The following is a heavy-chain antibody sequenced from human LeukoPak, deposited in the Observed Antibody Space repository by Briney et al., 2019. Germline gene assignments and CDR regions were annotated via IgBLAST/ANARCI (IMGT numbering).Heavy chain of an antibody. J-gene: IGHJ4*02. CDR1: GGTFSSYA. D-gene: IGHD3-22*01. Sequence: ASVKISCKASGGTFSSYAISWVRQAPGQGLEWMGGIIPIFGTANYAQKFQGRVTITADESTSTAYMELSSLRSEDTAVYYCARVRNYYYDSSGYYFKRPIYFDYWGQGTLVTVSS. CDR2: IIPIFGTA. V-gene: IGHV1-69*01. CDR3: ARVRNYYYDSSGYYFKRPIYFDY.